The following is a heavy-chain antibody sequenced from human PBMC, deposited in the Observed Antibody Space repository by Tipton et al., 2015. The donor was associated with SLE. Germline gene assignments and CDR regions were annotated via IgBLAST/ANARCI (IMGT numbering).Heavy chain of an antibody. J-gene: IGHJ4*02. D-gene: IGHD5-24*01. CDR2: IYHSGSA. CDR1: GGSISRYY. V-gene: IGHV4-59*13. Sequence: TLSLTCTVSGGSISRYYWSWIRQPPGKGLEWIAYIYHSGSAAYNPSLASRVTISVDTSKNQFSLKLHSVTAADTAVYYCARALRDGYNYPTTRFDYWGQGNLVTVAS. CDR3: ARALRDGYNYPTTRFDY.